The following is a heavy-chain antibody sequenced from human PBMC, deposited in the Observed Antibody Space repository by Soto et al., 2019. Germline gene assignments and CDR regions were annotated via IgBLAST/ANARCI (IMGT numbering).Heavy chain of an antibody. Sequence: QAQLVQSGAEVKKPGASVKVSCKASVFTSSGISWVRQAPGQRLEWMGWISTHNGNTIYAQKFQGRVIMTMDTSTTTVYMELRSLRTDDTAVYLCAREGILGLFDAYDLWGQGTMVTVSS. D-gene: IGHD3-3*01. V-gene: IGHV1-18*04. J-gene: IGHJ3*01. CDR1: VFTSSG. CDR3: AREGILGLFDAYDL. CDR2: ISTHNGNT.